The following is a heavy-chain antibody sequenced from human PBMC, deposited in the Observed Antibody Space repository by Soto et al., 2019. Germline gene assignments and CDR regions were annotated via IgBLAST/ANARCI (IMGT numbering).Heavy chain of an antibody. D-gene: IGHD3-22*01. J-gene: IGHJ4*02. CDR3: ARGSVDTVDSSGFYEY. CDR1: GCSISSGDYY. V-gene: IGHV4-30-4*01. Sequence: PSETLSLTCTVSGCSISSGDYYWSWIRQPPGKGLEWIGYIYYSGSTYYNPSLKSRVTISVDTSKSQFSLKLTSVTAADRAVYYCARGSVDTVDSSGFYEYWGQGTPVTAPQ. CDR2: IYYSGST.